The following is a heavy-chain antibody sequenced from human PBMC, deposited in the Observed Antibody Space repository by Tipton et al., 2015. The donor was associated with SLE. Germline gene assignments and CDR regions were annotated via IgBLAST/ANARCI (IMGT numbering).Heavy chain of an antibody. CDR3: ARDACSSTSCYGYYYMDV. J-gene: IGHJ6*03. V-gene: IGHV4-59*12. CDR2: IFYSGST. CDR1: GGSISNYY. Sequence: TLSLTCDVSGGSISNYYWNWIRQPPGKGLEWIGYIFYSGSTNYNPSLKSRVTISVDTPKNQFSLKLSSVTAADTAVYYCARDACSSTSCYGYYYMDVWGKGTTVTVSS. D-gene: IGHD2-2*01.